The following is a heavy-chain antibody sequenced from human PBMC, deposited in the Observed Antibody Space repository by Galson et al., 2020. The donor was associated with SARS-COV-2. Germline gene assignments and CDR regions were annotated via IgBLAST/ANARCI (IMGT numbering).Heavy chain of an antibody. CDR3: ARDRIAVAGIIGSFDY. CDR2: IWYDGSNK. J-gene: IGHJ4*02. CDR1: GFTFSSYG. D-gene: IGHD6-19*01. V-gene: IGHV3-33*01. Sequence: GGSLRLSCAASGFTFSSYGMHWVRQAPGKGLEWVAVIWYDGSNKYYADSVKGRFTISRDNSKNTLYLQMNSLRAEDTAVYYCARDRIAVAGIIGSFDYWGQGTLVTVSS.